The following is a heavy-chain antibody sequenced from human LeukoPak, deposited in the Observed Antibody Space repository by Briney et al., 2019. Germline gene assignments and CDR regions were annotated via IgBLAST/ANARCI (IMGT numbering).Heavy chain of an antibody. CDR3: AREVMEWLNWFDP. CDR2: INPNSGGA. J-gene: IGHJ5*02. Sequence: GASVKVSCKASGYTFTGYYMHWVRQAPGQGLEWMGWINPNSGGANYAQKFQGRVTMTRDTSISTAYMELSRLRSDDTAVYYCAREVMEWLNWFDPWGQGTLVTVSP. CDR1: GYTFTGYY. D-gene: IGHD3-3*01. V-gene: IGHV1-2*02.